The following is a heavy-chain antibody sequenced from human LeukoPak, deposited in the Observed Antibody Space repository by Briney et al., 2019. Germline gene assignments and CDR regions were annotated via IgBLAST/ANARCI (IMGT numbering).Heavy chain of an antibody. CDR3: ARGTSVYYGSGSLFDY. V-gene: IGHV3-7*01. CDR1: GFTFSSYW. D-gene: IGHD3-10*01. CDR2: IKQDGSEK. Sequence: PGGSLRLSCAASGFTFSSYWMSWVRQAPGKGLEWVANIKQDGSEKYYVDSVKGRFTISRDNAKNSLYLQMNSLRAEDTAVYYCARGTSVYYGSGSLFDYWGQGTLVTVSS. J-gene: IGHJ4*02.